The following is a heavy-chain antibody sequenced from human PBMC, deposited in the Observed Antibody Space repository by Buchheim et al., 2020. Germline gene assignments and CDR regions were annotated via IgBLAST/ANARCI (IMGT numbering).Heavy chain of an antibody. CDR3: ARDPSPNTGWFGGY. V-gene: IGHV4-4*07. J-gene: IGHJ4*02. Sequence: QVQLQESGPGLVKSSETLSLTCTVSGGSISSYYWSWIRQPAGKGLEWVGRIYSSGHTDYNPSLKSRVTMSVDTSTNQFSLNLRSVTAADTAVYYCARDPSPNTGWFGGYWGQGIL. CDR1: GGSISSYY. D-gene: IGHD3-10*01. CDR2: IYSSGHT.